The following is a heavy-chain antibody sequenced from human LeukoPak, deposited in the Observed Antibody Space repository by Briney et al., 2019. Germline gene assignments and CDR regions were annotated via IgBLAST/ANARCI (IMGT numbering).Heavy chain of an antibody. Sequence: VASVKVSCKASGYTFTVYYMHWVRQAPGQGLEWMGWINPNSGGTNYAQKFQGRVTMTRDTSISTAYMELSRLRSDDTAVYYCARVRGRAAAGIWLSYWGQGTLVTVSS. CDR1: GYTFTVYY. D-gene: IGHD6-13*01. CDR2: INPNSGGT. CDR3: ARVRGRAAAGIWLSY. V-gene: IGHV1-2*02. J-gene: IGHJ4*02.